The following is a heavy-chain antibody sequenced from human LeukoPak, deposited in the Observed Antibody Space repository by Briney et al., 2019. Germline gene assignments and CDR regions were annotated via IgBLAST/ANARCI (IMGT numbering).Heavy chain of an antibody. V-gene: IGHV4-61*05. CDR2: IYYSGST. CDR3: ARNGVANLDY. J-gene: IGHJ4*02. CDR1: GGSISSSSYY. D-gene: IGHD2-8*01. Sequence: SETLSLICTVSGGSISSSSYYWSWIRQPPGKGLEWIGYIYYSGSTNYNPSLKSRVTISVDTSKNQFSLKLSSVTAADTAVYYCARNGVANLDYWGQGTLVTVSS.